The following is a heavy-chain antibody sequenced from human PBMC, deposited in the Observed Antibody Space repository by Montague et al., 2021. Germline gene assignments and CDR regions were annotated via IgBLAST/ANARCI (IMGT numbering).Heavy chain of an antibody. J-gene: IGHJ5*02. D-gene: IGHD3-22*01. Sequence: SETLSLTCSVSGDSVRCGIYHWGRTRQSPGKGIEWIGYICDGGSATHKTSLGSRVTMSLDTPSNQFSLNLRSATAAVTDVYYCAAYYYGGGGRGSWGQGTLITVSS. CDR2: ICDGGSA. V-gene: IGHV4-61*01. CDR3: AAYYYGGGGRGS. CDR1: GDSVRCGIYH.